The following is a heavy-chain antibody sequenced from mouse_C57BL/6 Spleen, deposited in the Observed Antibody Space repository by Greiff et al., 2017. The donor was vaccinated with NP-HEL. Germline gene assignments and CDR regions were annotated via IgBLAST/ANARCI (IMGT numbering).Heavy chain of an antibody. D-gene: IGHD1-1*01. Sequence: VQLQQSGPELVKPGASVKISCKASGYAFSSSWMNWVKQRPGKGLEWIGRIYPGDGATNYIGKFTGKATLTADKSSSTAYMQLSSLTSEDSAVYFCARSRDYYYGSSYGYYAMDYWGQGTSVTVSS. CDR3: ARSRDYYYGSSYGYYAMDY. V-gene: IGHV1-82*01. CDR2: IYPGDGAT. CDR1: GYAFSSSW. J-gene: IGHJ4*01.